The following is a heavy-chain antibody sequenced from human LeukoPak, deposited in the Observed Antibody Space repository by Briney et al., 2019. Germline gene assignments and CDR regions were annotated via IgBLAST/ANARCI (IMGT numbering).Heavy chain of an antibody. CDR2: FDPEDGET. J-gene: IGHJ4*02. CDR1: GKSLSGLS. CDR3: VVGSHYFDY. V-gene: IGHV1-24*01. Sequence: ASVKVSCKVSGKSLSGLSTTWVRQAPGKGLEWMGGFDPEDGETIYAQKFQGRVTMTEDTSTDTAYMELSSLRSEDTAVYYCVVGSHYFDYWGQGTLVTVSS. D-gene: IGHD5-12*01.